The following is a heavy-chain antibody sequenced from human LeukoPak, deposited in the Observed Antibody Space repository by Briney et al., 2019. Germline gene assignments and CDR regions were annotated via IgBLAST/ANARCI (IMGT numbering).Heavy chain of an antibody. V-gene: IGHV3-21*01. D-gene: IGHD3-10*01. CDR2: ISSSSSYI. Sequence: PGGSLRLSCTASGFTFGDYAMNWVRQAPGKGLEWVSSISSSSSYIYYADSVKGRFTISRDNAKNSLYLQMNSLRAEDTAVYYCARGRVTMVRGVIITPIDYWGQGTLVTVSS. CDR3: ARGRVTMVRGVIITPIDY. CDR1: GFTFGDYA. J-gene: IGHJ4*02.